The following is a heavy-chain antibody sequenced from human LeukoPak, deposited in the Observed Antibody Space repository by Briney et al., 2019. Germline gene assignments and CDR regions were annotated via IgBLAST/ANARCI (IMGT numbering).Heavy chain of an antibody. CDR2: ISGSGNNI. CDR3: ARQWLWPYYFDS. J-gene: IGHJ4*02. CDR1: GFTFSSYE. V-gene: IGHV3-48*03. Sequence: GGSLRLSCAASGFTFSSYEMNWVRQAPGKELEWVSYISGSGNNIYYADSVKGRFTISRDNAKNSLYLQMNSLRAEDTAVYYCARQWLWPYYFDSWGQGSLVTVSS. D-gene: IGHD6-19*01.